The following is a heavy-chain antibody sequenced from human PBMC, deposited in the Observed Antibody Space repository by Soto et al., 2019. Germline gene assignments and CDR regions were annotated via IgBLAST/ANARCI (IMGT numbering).Heavy chain of an antibody. V-gene: IGHV3-74*01. CDR2: IDSDGSRI. Sequence: VQLVESGGGLVQPGESLRLSCAASGFTFSNYWMHWVRQAPGKRLVGVSRIDSDGSRITYADFVKGRFTISRDNAKNTVYLHMNSLTAEDTAVYYCVRTSLVVAVATREDFWGQGTLVTVSS. CDR3: VRTSLVVAVATREDF. D-gene: IGHD2-15*01. CDR1: GFTFSNYW. J-gene: IGHJ4*02.